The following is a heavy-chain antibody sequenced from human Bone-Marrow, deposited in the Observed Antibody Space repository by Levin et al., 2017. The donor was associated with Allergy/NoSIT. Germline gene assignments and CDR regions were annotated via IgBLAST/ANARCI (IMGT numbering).Heavy chain of an antibody. CDR3: ARARGGFYGSGSFDF. D-gene: IGHD3-10*01. J-gene: IGHJ4*02. CDR2: IIPAFGST. V-gene: IGHV1-69*13. CDR1: GGTLSNYA. Sequence: SVKVSCKASGGTLSNYAISWVRQAPGQGLEWMGGIIPAFGSTNYAQKFQGRVTITADESTRTSHMQLRSLRFEDTAVYYCARARGGFYGSGSFDFWGQGTLVTVSS.